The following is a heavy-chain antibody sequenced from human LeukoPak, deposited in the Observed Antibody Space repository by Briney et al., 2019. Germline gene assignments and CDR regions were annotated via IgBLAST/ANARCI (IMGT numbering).Heavy chain of an antibody. J-gene: IGHJ3*02. CDR1: GGAMDIYY. D-gene: IGHD3-22*01. CDR3: ARQRLGYDTSAYHANDAFDI. CDR2: IYYSGST. V-gene: IGHV4-59*08. Sequence: SETLSLTCTVSGGAMDIYYWSWIRQPPGKGLEWIGYIYYSGSTNYNQSLKTRVTISLETSKNQVSLQLSSVTAADPAVYYCARQRLGYDTSAYHANDAFDIWGLGTVVTVSS.